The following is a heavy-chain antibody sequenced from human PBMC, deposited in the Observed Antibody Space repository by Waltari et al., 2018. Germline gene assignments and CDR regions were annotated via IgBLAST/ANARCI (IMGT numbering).Heavy chain of an antibody. Sequence: QVQLVQSGAEVKKPGASVKVSCKASGYIFTSYDINWVRQATGQGLEWMGWMNPNSGNTGYAQKFQGRVTMTRNTSISTAYMELSSLRSEDTAVYYCARVGYCSGGSCYPWDYWGQGTLVTVSS. CDR1: GYIFTSYD. CDR3: ARVGYCSGGSCYPWDY. J-gene: IGHJ4*02. CDR2: MNPNSGNT. D-gene: IGHD2-15*01. V-gene: IGHV1-8*01.